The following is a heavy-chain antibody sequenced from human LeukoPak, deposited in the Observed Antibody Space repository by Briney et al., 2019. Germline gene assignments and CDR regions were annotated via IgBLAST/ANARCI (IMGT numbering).Heavy chain of an antibody. J-gene: IGHJ4*02. V-gene: IGHV1-69*13. CDR2: IIPIFGTA. Sequence: SVNVSCKASGGTFSSYAISWVRQAPGQGLEWMGGIIPIFGTANYAQKFQGRVTITADESTSTAYMELSSLRSEDTAVYYCASPIAVAGTPARGPETLGNFDYWGQGTLVTVSS. D-gene: IGHD6-19*01. CDR1: GGTFSSYA. CDR3: ASPIAVAGTPARGPETLGNFDY.